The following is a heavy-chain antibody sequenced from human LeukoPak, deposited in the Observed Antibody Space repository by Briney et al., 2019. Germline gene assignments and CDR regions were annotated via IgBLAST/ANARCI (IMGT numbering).Heavy chain of an antibody. Sequence: PSETLSLTCTVSGGSISSGDYYWSWIRQPPGKGLEWIGYIYYSGNTYYNPSLKSRVTISVDTSKNQFSLKLSSVTAADTAVYYCAREVAYYYDSSGSADAFDIWGQGTMVTVSS. D-gene: IGHD3-22*01. J-gene: IGHJ3*02. V-gene: IGHV4-30-4*01. CDR1: GGSISSGDYY. CDR2: IYYSGNT. CDR3: AREVAYYYDSSGSADAFDI.